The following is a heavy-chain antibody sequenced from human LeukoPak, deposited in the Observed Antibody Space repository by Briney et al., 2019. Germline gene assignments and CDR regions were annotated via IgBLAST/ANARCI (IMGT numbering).Heavy chain of an antibody. CDR1: GGSISSYF. CDR3: ARESTAAGSRRGLDY. Sequence: SETLSLTCTVSGGSISSYFWTWIRQPAGKGLEWIARIYTSGSTNYNSSLQSRVTMSVDTSKNQFSLNLTSVTAADTAVYYCARESTAAGSRRGLDYWGQGTLVTVSS. CDR2: IYTSGST. J-gene: IGHJ4*02. V-gene: IGHV4-4*07. D-gene: IGHD6-13*01.